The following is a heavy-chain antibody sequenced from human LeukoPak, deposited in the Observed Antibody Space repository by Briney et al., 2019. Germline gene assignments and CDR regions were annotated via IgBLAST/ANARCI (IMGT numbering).Heavy chain of an antibody. J-gene: IGHJ5*02. CDR3: AKDGDKYSSSFGANWFDP. D-gene: IGHD6-6*01. Sequence: HPGGSLRLSCAASGFTFSSYWMNWARQAPGKGLEWVASINHNGNVNYYVDSVKGRFTISRDNAKNSLYLQMSNLRAEDTAVYYCAKDGDKYSSSFGANWFDPWGQGTLVTVSS. V-gene: IGHV3-7*03. CDR2: INHNGNVN. CDR1: GFTFSSYW.